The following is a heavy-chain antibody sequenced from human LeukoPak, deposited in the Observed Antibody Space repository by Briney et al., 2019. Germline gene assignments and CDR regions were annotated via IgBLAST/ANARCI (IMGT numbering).Heavy chain of an antibody. CDR2: INLNSGGT. V-gene: IGHV1-2*04. D-gene: IGHD3-10*01. Sequence: GASVKVSCKASGYTFTGYYMHWVRQAPGQGLEWMGWINLNSGGTNYAQKFQGWVTMTRDTSISTAYMELSRLRSDDTAVYYCARSVPSGSGFFYYFDYWGQGTLVTVSS. CDR3: ARSVPSGSGFFYYFDY. J-gene: IGHJ4*02. CDR1: GYTFTGYY.